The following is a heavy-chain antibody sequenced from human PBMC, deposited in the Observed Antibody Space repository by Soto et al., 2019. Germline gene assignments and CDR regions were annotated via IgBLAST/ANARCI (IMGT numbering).Heavy chain of an antibody. CDR3: ARGRYCLTGRCFPNWFDS. J-gene: IGHJ5*01. V-gene: IGHV4-30-4*01. CDR1: GDSISNLDYF. CDR2: IYKSATT. D-gene: IGHD7-27*01. Sequence: SETLSLTCSVSGDSISNLDYFWAWIRQPPGQALEYIGYIYKSATTYYNPSFESRVAISVDTSKSQFSLNVTSVTAADTAVYFCARGRYCLTGRCFPNWFDSWGQGALVTGLL.